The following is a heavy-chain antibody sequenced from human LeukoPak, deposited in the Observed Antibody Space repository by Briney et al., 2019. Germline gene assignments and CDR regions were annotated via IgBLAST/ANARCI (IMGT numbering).Heavy chain of an antibody. Sequence: SETLSLTCAVYGGSFSGYYWSWIRQPPWKGLEWIGYIYYSGSTNYNPSLKSRVTISVDTSKNQFSLKLSSVTAADTAVYYCARFGAAAVDYWGQGTLVTVSS. CDR3: ARFGAAAVDY. J-gene: IGHJ4*02. V-gene: IGHV4-59*01. CDR1: GGSFSGYY. CDR2: IYYSGST. D-gene: IGHD6-13*01.